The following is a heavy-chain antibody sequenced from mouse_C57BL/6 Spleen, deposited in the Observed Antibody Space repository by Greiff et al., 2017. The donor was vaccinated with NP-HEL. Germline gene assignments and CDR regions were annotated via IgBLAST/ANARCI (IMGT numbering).Heavy chain of an antibody. CDR1: GFTFSSYG. CDR2: ISSGGSYT. Sequence: DVMLVESGGDLVKPGGSLKLSCAASGFTFSSYGMSWVRQTPDKRLEWVATISSGGSYTYYPDSVKGRFTISRDNAKNTLYLQMSSLKSEDTAMYYCARREDSSGLFDYWGQGTTLTVSS. J-gene: IGHJ2*01. D-gene: IGHD3-2*02. CDR3: ARREDSSGLFDY. V-gene: IGHV5-6*02.